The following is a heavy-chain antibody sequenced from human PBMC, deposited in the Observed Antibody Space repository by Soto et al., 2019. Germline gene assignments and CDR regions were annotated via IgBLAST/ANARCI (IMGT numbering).Heavy chain of an antibody. CDR1: GGFLSSYF. V-gene: IGHV4-59*01. Sequence: PSETLSLTCTVSGGFLSSYFWNWIRQPPGKGLEWIGYIYYSGSDSGSANYNPSLKSRVTISVDTSKNQFSLELSSVTAADTAVYYCVRYFGRIDPWGQGTLVTVSS. D-gene: IGHD3-9*01. CDR2: IYYSGSDSGSA. CDR3: VRYFGRIDP. J-gene: IGHJ5*02.